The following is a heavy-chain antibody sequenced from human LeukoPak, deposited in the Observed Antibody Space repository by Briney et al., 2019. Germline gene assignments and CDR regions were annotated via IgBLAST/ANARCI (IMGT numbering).Heavy chain of an antibody. CDR1: GGSISSGSYY. V-gene: IGHV4-61*02. CDR2: IYTSGST. Sequence: SQTLSLTCTVSGGSISSGSYYWSWIRQPAGKGLEWIGRIYTSGSTNYNPSLKSRVTISVDPSKNQFSLRLSSVTAADTAVYYCARDNYDSSGMDYFDRWGQGTLVTVAS. CDR3: ARDNYDSSGMDYFDR. D-gene: IGHD3-22*01. J-gene: IGHJ4*02.